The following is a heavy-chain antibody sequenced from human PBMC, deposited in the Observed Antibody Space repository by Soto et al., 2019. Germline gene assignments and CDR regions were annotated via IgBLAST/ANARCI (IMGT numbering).Heavy chain of an antibody. V-gene: IGHV1-2*02. J-gene: IGHJ6*02. D-gene: IGHD6-13*01. CDR3: ARDWAPYSRLAIGPFPGMDV. CDR1: GYTFTGYY. Sequence: ASVKVSCKASGYTFTGYYMHWVRQAPGQGLEWMGWINPNSGGTNYAQKFQGRVTMTRDTSISTAYMELSRLRSDDTAVYYCARDWAPYSRLAIGPFPGMDVLGPGTTVTVSS. CDR2: INPNSGGT.